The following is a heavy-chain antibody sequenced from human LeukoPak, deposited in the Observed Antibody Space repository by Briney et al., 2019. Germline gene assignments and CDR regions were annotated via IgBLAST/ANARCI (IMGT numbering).Heavy chain of an antibody. CDR1: GFTVSSNY. J-gene: IGHJ4*02. Sequence: GGSLRLSCAASGFTVSSNYMSWVRQAPGKELDWVSVIYSGGSTYYSDSVKGRFTISRDNSKNTLYLQMNSLRAEDTAVYYCAIGAYSTGLFDYWGQGTLVTVSS. CDR2: IYSGGST. D-gene: IGHD2-21*01. V-gene: IGHV3-66*02. CDR3: AIGAYSTGLFDY.